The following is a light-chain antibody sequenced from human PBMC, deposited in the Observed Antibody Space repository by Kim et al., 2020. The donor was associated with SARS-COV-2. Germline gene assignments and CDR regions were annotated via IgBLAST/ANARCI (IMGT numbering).Light chain of an antibody. V-gene: IGKV3-20*01. J-gene: IGKJ2*01. CDR1: QRVSSSY. Sequence: FSPGERATLSCRASQRVSSSYLAWYQQQPGQAPRLLIYGASSRATGIPDRFSGSGSGTDFTLTISRLEPEDFAVYYCQQYGSSPYTFGQGTKLEI. CDR3: QQYGSSPYT. CDR2: GAS.